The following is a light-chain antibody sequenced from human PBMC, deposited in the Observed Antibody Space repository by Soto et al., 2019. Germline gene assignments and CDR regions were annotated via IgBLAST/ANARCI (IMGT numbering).Light chain of an antibody. CDR1: SSDVGGYNY. J-gene: IGLJ2*01. V-gene: IGLV2-14*01. Sequence: QSALTQPASVSGSPGQSITISCTGTSSDVGGYNYVSWYHQHPGKAPKLMIYAVSNRPSGVSNRFSGSKSGNTASLTISGLQTEDEADYYCSSYTSSSTLVVFGGGTKLTVL. CDR2: AVS. CDR3: SSYTSSSTLVV.